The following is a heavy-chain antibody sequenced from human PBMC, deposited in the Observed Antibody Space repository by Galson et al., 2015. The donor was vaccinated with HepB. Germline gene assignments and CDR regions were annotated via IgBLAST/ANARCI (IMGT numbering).Heavy chain of an antibody. Sequence: SVKVSCKASGYTFTDYVVNWVRQAPGQGLEWMGWMNTNTGKPTYAPGFAGRFVFSLDTSVTTAYLQISSLETGDTAVYYCARSPLRFLDWLPYYDYYYLDVWGEGTTVTVS. J-gene: IGHJ6*03. CDR1: GYTFTDYV. V-gene: IGHV7-4-1*02. D-gene: IGHD3-3*01. CDR2: MNTNTGKP. CDR3: ARSPLRFLDWLPYYDYYYLDV.